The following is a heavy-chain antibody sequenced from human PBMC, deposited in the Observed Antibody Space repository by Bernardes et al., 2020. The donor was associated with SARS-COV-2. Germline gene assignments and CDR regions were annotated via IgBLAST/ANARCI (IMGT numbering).Heavy chain of an antibody. CDR2: LGTKT. D-gene: IGHD3-10*01. Sequence: GGSLRLSCAASGFTVSSNYMSWVRQAPGKGLEWVSSLGTKTYYADSVKGRFTISRDNSKNTLYLQMNSLRAEDTAVYYCAKDLYGSGSYTDAFDIWGQGTMVTVSS. CDR1: GFTVSSNY. J-gene: IGHJ3*02. V-gene: IGHV3-53*01. CDR3: AKDLYGSGSYTDAFDI.